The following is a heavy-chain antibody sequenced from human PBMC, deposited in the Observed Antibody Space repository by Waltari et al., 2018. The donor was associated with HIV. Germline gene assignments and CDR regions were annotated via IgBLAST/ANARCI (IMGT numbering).Heavy chain of an antibody. J-gene: IGHJ4*02. Sequence: QLQLQESGPGLVKPSETLSLTCTVSGGSISSSSYYWGWIRQPPGKGLEWIGSIYYSGSTYSNPSLKSRVTISVDTSKNQFSLKLSSVTAADTAVYYCARARHTGYSYGYDYFDYWGQGTLVTVSS. V-gene: IGHV4-39*07. D-gene: IGHD5-18*01. CDR2: IYYSGST. CDR3: ARARHTGYSYGYDYFDY. CDR1: GGSISSSSYY.